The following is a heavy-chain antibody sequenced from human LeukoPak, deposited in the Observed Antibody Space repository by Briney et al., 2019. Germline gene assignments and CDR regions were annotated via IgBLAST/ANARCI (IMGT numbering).Heavy chain of an antibody. CDR2: INPNSGGT. J-gene: IGHJ4*02. CDR1: GYTFTGYY. Sequence: ASVTVSCKASGYTFTGYYMHWVRQAPGQGLEWMGWINPNSGGTNYAQKFQGWVTMTRDTSIRTAHMELSRLSSDDTAVYYCARGWVVPAASTSPDFDYWGQGTLVTVSS. CDR3: ARGWVVPAASTSPDFDY. V-gene: IGHV1-2*04. D-gene: IGHD2-2*01.